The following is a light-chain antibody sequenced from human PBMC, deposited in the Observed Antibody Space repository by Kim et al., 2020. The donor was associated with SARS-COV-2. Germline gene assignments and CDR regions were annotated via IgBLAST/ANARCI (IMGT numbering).Light chain of an antibody. V-gene: IGKV2-29*03. Sequence: PISRSPSQGLLISDGQTFLFGFLQKPCQPPQLLIYEVSSRFAGVSDRFSGSGSGTDFTLNISRVEAEDVGVYYCMQGIQIPRNFGPGTKVDIK. CDR1: QGLLISDGQTF. CDR2: EVS. J-gene: IGKJ3*01. CDR3: MQGIQIPRN.